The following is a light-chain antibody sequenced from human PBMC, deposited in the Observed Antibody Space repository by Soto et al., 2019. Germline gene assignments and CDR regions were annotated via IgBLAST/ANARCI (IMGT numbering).Light chain of an antibody. CDR1: QSVSSSY. CDR3: QQRHMWPIT. V-gene: IGKV3D-20*02. Sequence: EIVLTQSPGTLSLSPGERATLSCRASQSVSSSYLAWYQQKAGQAPRLLIYGASNRATGIPDRFSGSGSGTNFTLTISSLEPEDSAVYYCQQRHMWPITFGQGTRLEIK. CDR2: GAS. J-gene: IGKJ5*01.